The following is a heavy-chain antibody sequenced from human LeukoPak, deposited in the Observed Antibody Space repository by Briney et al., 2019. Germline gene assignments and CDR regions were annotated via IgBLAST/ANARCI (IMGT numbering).Heavy chain of an antibody. J-gene: IGHJ6*02. CDR2: IYYSGST. D-gene: IGHD5-12*01. V-gene: IGHV4-39*01. Sequence: SETLSLTCTVSGGSISSSSYYWGWIRQPPGKGLEWIGSIYYSGSTYYNPSLKSRVTISVDTSKNQFSLKLSSVTAADTAVYYCARHEGYDFGSYYYYGMDVWGQGTTVTVS. CDR1: GGSISSSSYY. CDR3: ARHEGYDFGSYYYYGMDV.